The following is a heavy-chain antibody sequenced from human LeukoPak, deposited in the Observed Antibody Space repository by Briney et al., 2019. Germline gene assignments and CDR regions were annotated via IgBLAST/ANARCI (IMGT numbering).Heavy chain of an antibody. CDR1: GYTFTSYG. CDR2: ISAYNGNT. J-gene: IGHJ4*02. CDR3: ARDTITMVRGVYGY. D-gene: IGHD3-10*01. Sequence: GASVKVSCKASGYTFTSYGISWVRQAPGQGLEWMGWISAYNGNTNYAQKLQGRVTMTTDTSTSTAYMELRSLRSDDTAVYYCARDTITMVRGVYGYWGQGTLVTVSS. V-gene: IGHV1-18*01.